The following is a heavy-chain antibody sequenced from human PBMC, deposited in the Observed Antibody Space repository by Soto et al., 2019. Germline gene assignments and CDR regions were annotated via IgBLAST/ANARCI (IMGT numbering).Heavy chain of an antibody. J-gene: IGHJ4*02. CDR3: ARVVTYYYDSSGYYFDY. Sequence: SVKVSCKASGGTFSSYAISWVRQAPGQGLEWMGGIIPIFGTANYAQKFQGRVTITADKSTSTAYMELSSLRSEDTAVYYCARVVTYYYDSSGYYFDYWGQGTLVTLSS. CDR2: IIPIFGTA. V-gene: IGHV1-69*06. CDR1: GGTFSSYA. D-gene: IGHD3-22*01.